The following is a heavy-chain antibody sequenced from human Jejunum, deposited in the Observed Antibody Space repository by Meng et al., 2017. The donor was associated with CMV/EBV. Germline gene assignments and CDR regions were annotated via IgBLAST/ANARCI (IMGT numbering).Heavy chain of an antibody. CDR1: GGSFIGYY. Sequence: VHLQQLGAGLLKPSATLSLTCTVSGGSFIGYYWSWIRQPPGKGLEWIEEISHSGITNYNPSLKSRVTISIDTSNNQFSLNLRSVTAADTAVYFCAREPPYVPADSWGQGTLVTVSS. J-gene: IGHJ5*02. V-gene: IGHV4-34*02. CDR2: ISHSGIT. D-gene: IGHD3-10*02. CDR3: AREPPYVPADS.